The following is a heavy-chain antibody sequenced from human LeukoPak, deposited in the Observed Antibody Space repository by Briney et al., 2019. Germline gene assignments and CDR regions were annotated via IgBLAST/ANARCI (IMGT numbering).Heavy chain of an antibody. Sequence: GCLIVCCAASGRIFGDYGRHWVRQAPGKGLEWVSLISGDGGSTYYADPVKGRFTISRDNSKNSLYLQMNSLRTEDTALYYCAKDGYSGYDQPFDYWGRGTLVTVSS. D-gene: IGHD5-12*01. CDR3: AKDGYSGYDQPFDY. V-gene: IGHV3-43*02. J-gene: IGHJ4*02. CDR2: ISGDGGST. CDR1: GRIFGDYG.